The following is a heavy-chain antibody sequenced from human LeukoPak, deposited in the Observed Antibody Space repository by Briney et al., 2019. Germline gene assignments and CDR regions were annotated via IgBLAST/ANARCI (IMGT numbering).Heavy chain of an antibody. Sequence: GGSLRLSCTVSGFTFTDYAMHWVRQAPGKGLEYVSAISINGDRTYYADSVKGRFTISRDNSKNTLFLQVGSLRAEDMAVYHCVRGRWGGPPDYWGQGTLVTATS. V-gene: IGHV3-64*02. CDR2: ISINGDRT. J-gene: IGHJ4*02. D-gene: IGHD4-23*01. CDR1: GFTFTDYA. CDR3: VRGRWGGPPDY.